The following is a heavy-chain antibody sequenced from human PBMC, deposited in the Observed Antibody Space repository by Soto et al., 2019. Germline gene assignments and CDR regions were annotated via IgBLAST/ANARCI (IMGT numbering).Heavy chain of an antibody. D-gene: IGHD5-18*01. CDR3: ARGILV. J-gene: IGHJ4*02. Sequence: QVQLQESGPGLVKPSQTLSLTCTVSGGSITSGGYCWSWIRKHPGKGLDWIGCISYGVSTSYNPSLKSRATISGDTSKNQCSLKLTSVTAADTAVYYCARGILVWGQGALITVSS. CDR2: ISYGVST. CDR1: GGSITSGGYC. V-gene: IGHV4-31*03.